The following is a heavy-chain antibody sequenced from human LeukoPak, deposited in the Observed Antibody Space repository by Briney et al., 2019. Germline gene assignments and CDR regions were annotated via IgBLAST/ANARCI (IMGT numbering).Heavy chain of an antibody. CDR1: GGSISSGDYY. CDR2: IYYSGST. Sequence: PSETLSLTCTVSGGSISSGDYYWSWIRQPPGKGLEWIGYIYYSGSTYYNPSLKSRVTISVDTSKNQFSLKLSSVTAADTAVYYCARGGGVEYCSSTSCGGFDYWGQGTLVTVSS. CDR3: ARGGGVEYCSSTSCGGFDY. V-gene: IGHV4-30-4*01. J-gene: IGHJ4*02. D-gene: IGHD2-2*01.